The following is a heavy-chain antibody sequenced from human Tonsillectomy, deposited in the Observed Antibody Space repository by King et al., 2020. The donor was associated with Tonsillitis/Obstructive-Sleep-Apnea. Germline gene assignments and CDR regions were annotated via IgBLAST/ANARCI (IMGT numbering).Heavy chain of an antibody. CDR1: GGSIRSGGYY. V-gene: IGHV4-31*03. D-gene: IGHD4-23*01. CDR2: IYYSGST. Sequence: QLQESGPGLVKPSQTLSLTCTVSGGSIRSGGYYWSWIRQHPGKGLEWIGYIYYSGSTYYNPSLKSRVTISVVTSKKQFSLKLSSVTAADTAVYYCARDRYGGNHFDYWGQGTLVTVSS. J-gene: IGHJ4*02. CDR3: ARDRYGGNHFDY.